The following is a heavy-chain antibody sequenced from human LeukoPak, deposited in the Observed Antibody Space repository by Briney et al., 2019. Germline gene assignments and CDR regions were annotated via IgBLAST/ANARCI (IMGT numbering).Heavy chain of an antibody. CDR2: IYYSGST. Sequence: SETLSLTCTVSGGSISSYYWSWIRQPPGKGLEWIGYIYYSGSTNYNPSLKSRVTISVDTSKNQFSLKLSSVTAADTAVYYCARAPRIGEFRHATFPYYFDYWGQGTLVTVSS. V-gene: IGHV4-59*01. J-gene: IGHJ4*02. CDR3: ARAPRIGEFRHATFPYYFDY. CDR1: GGSISSYY. D-gene: IGHD3-10*01.